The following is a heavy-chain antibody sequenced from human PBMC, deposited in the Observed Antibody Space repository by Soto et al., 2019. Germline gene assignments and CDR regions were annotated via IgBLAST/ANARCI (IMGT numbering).Heavy chain of an antibody. CDR1: GFTFSSYA. CDR2: ISYDGSNK. Sequence: GGSLRLSCAASGFTFSSYAMHWVRQAPGKGLEWVAVISYDGSNKHYADSVKGRFTISRDNSKNTLYLQMNSLRAEDTAVYYCARVRGMANDAFDIWGQGTMVTVSS. V-gene: IGHV3-30-3*01. J-gene: IGHJ3*02. CDR3: ARVRGMANDAFDI.